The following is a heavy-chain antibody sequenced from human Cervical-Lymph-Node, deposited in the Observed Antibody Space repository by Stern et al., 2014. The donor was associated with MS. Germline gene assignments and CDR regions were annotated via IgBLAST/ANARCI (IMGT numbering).Heavy chain of an antibody. V-gene: IGHV4-31*03. CDR2: IYHSGIT. Sequence: QMQLVQSGPGLVKPSQTLSLTCTVSGGSISSGDHYWTWIRQHPGKGLEFMGYIYHSGITFDNPSLKSRVTLSVDTSKNQFSLKVTSVTAADTAVYYCARIIAVPGYIDYWGQGTLVTVSS. D-gene: IGHD6-19*01. CDR3: ARIIAVPGYIDY. J-gene: IGHJ4*02. CDR1: GGSISSGDHY.